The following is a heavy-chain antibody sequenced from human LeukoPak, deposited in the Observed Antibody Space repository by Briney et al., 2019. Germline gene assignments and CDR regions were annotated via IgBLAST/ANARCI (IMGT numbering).Heavy chain of an antibody. J-gene: IGHJ4*02. V-gene: IGHV4-59*01. CDR1: GGSISSYY. D-gene: IGHD6-19*01. Sequence: SETLSLTCTVSGGSISSYYWSWIRQPPGKGLECIGYIYYGGSTNYNPSLKSRVTISVDTSKNQFSLKLSSVTAADTAVYYCARLITTGWYLRWGLGTLVTVSS. CDR3: ARLITTGWYLR. CDR2: IYYGGST.